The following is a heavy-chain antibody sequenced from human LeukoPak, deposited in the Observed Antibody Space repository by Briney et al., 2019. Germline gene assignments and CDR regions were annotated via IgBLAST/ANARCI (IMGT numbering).Heavy chain of an antibody. CDR3: ARTGIQLWLDY. D-gene: IGHD5-18*01. CDR1: GYTFTSYD. Sequence: ASVKVSCKASGYTFTSYDINWVRQATGQGLEWMGWMNPNSGNTGHAQKFQGRVTITRNTSISTAYMELSSLRSEDTAVYYCARTGIQLWLDYWGQGTLVTVSS. CDR2: MNPNSGNT. V-gene: IGHV1-8*03. J-gene: IGHJ4*02.